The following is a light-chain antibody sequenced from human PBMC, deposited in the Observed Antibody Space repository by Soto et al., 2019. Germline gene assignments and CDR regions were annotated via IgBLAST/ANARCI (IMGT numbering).Light chain of an antibody. V-gene: IGKV1-5*03. CDR1: QTISSW. CDR2: KAS. Sequence: IQMTQSPSTLSGSVGDRVTITCRASQTISSWLAWYQQKPGKAPKLLIYKASTLKSGVPSRFSGSGSGTEFTLTISSLQPDDFATYYCQDYNSYSKAFGQGTKVVIK. CDR3: QDYNSYSKA. J-gene: IGKJ1*01.